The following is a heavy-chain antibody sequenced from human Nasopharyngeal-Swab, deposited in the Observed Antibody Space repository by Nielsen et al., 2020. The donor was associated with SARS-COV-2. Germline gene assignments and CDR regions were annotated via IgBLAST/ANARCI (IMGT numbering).Heavy chain of an antibody. CDR1: GYTFTNHF. CDR2: INPSGGST. J-gene: IGHJ4*02. CDR3: ARAPIAGGTFDY. V-gene: IGHV1-46*01. Sequence: ASVKVSCKASGYTFTNHFMHWVRQAPGQGLEWMGMINPSGGSTGCAQNFQGRVTVTRDTSTSTVYMELSRLRSDDTAVYYCARAPIAGGTFDYWGQGTLVTVSS. D-gene: IGHD6-13*01.